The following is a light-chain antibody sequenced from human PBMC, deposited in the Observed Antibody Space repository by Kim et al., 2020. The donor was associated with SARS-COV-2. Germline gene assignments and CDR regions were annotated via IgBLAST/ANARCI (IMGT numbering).Light chain of an antibody. Sequence: DIQLTQSPPSVSASVGDRVTITCRATQDVTNWLAWYQQRPCKAPELLIYAASILQPGVPSRFSGSGSGTDFSLTISSLQPEDLATYYCQQANNFPYTFGQGTKLEIK. CDR3: QQANNFPYT. CDR1: QDVTNW. CDR2: AAS. V-gene: IGKV1-12*01. J-gene: IGKJ2*01.